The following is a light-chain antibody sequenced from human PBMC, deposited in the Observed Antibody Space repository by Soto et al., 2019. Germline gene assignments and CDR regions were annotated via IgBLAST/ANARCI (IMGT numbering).Light chain of an antibody. CDR1: NIGSKS. J-gene: IGLJ2*01. CDR3: QVWDTSSDHVV. CDR2: YDN. V-gene: IGLV3-21*04. Sequence: VLTQPPSVSVAPGKTARFTCGGNNIGSKSVHWYQQRPGQAPVLVIYYDNDRPSGIPERFSGSNSGNTATLTISRVEAGDEADYYCQVWDTSSDHVVIGGGTQLTVL.